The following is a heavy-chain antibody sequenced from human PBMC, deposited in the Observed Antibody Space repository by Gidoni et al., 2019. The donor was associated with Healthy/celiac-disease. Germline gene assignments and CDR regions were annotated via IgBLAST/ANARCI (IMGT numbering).Heavy chain of an antibody. CDR2: ISYDGSNK. CDR3: ASNMSRGEPFEY. D-gene: IGHD1-26*01. Sequence: QVQLVESGGGVVQPGRSLRLSCAASGFPFSSYAMHWVRQAPGKGLEWVAVISYDGSNKYYADAVKGRFTISRDNSKNTLYLQMNSLRAEDTAVYYCASNMSRGEPFEYWGQGTLVTVSS. V-gene: IGHV3-30-3*01. CDR1: GFPFSSYA. J-gene: IGHJ4*02.